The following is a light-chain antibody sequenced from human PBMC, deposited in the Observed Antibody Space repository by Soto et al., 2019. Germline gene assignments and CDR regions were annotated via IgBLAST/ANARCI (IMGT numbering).Light chain of an antibody. J-gene: IGKJ2*01. CDR1: QGISSY. CDR3: QQLNSYPS. V-gene: IGKV1-9*01. Sequence: DIQLTQSPSFLSASVGDRVTITCRASQGISSYLAWYQQKPGKAPKLLIYAASTLQSGVPSRFSGSGSGTEFTLTISLLQPEDFATDDSQQLNSYPSFGRGNKLEIK. CDR2: AAS.